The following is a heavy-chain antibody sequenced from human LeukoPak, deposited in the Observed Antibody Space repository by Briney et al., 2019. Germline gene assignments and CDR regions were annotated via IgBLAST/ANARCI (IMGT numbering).Heavy chain of an antibody. CDR2: IIPIFGTA. D-gene: IGHD3-16*01. J-gene: IGHJ6*03. V-gene: IGHV1-69*05. CDR3: ARVVRFAGSYYMDV. Sequence: GTSVKVSCKASGGTFSSYAISWVRQAPGQGLEWMGGIIPIFGTANYAQKFRGRVTITTDESTSTAYMELSSLRSEDTAVYYCARVVRFAGSYYMDVRGKGTTVTVSS. CDR1: GGTFSSYA.